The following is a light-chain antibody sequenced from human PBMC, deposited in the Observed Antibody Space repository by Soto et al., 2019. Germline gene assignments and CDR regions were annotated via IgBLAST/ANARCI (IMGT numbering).Light chain of an antibody. CDR2: GAS. V-gene: IGKV3-15*01. CDR3: QQCYDWPLT. Sequence: EIVMTQSPVTLSVSPGERATLSCRASQSVSSSLAWYQQKPGQSPRLLIYGASTRATGVPARFSGSGSGTEFTLTISSLQSEDFAVYYCQQCYDWPLTFGGGTKEEIE. J-gene: IGKJ4*01. CDR1: QSVSSS.